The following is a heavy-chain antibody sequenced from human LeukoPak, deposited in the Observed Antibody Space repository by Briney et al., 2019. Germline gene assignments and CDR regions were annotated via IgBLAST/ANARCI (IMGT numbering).Heavy chain of an antibody. J-gene: IGHJ4*02. Sequence: ASVKVSCKASGYTFTSYDINWVRQATEQGLDWMGWMNPNSGYTGYAQKFQGRVTITRDTSISTAYMELSSLRSEDTAVYYCARVAGSIDYWGQGTLVTVSS. CDR1: GYTFTSYD. V-gene: IGHV1-8*03. D-gene: IGHD6-19*01. CDR2: MNPNSGYT. CDR3: ARVAGSIDY.